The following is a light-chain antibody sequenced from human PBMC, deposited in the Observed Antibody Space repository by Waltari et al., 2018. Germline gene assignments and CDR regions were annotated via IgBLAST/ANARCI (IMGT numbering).Light chain of an antibody. CDR1: SPYVGGYNY. CDR2: EVS. Sequence: QSALTPPASVSGSPGQSVTLPCPGTSPYVGGYNYVPWYQQHPGKAPKLMIYEVSNRPSGVSNRFSGSKSGNTASLTISGLQAEDEADYYCSSYTSSSTLGFGGGTKLTVL. J-gene: IGLJ3*02. V-gene: IGLV2-14*01. CDR3: SSYTSSSTLG.